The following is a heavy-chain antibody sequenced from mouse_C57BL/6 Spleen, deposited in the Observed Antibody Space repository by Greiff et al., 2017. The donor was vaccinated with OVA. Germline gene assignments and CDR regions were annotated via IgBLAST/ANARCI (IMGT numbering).Heavy chain of an antibody. J-gene: IGHJ1*03. CDR2: IHPNSGST. CDR1: GYTFTSYW. CDR3: ARGGTYGNYDWYFDV. Sequence: QVQLQQPGAELVKPGASVKLSCKASGYTFTSYWMHWVKQRPGQGLEWIGMIHPNSGSTNYNEKFKSKATLTVDKSSSTAYMQLSSLTSEDSAVYYCARGGTYGNYDWYFDVWGKGTTVTVSS. V-gene: IGHV1-64*01. D-gene: IGHD2-1*01.